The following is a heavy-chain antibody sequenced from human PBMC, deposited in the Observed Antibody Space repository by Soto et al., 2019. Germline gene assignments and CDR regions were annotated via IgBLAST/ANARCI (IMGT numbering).Heavy chain of an antibody. CDR3: ARRRWAAAGSFYGMDV. V-gene: IGHV4-59*08. CDR1: GGSISSYY. D-gene: IGHD6-13*01. J-gene: IGHJ6*02. CDR2: IYYSGST. Sequence: PSETLSLTCTVSGGSISSYYWSWIRQPPGKGLEWIGYIYYSGSTNYNPSLKSRVTISVDTSKNQFSLKLSSVTAADTAVYYCARRRWAAAGSFYGMDVWGQGTTVTVSS.